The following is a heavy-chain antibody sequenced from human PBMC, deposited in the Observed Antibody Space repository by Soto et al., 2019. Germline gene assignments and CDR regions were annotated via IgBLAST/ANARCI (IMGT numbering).Heavy chain of an antibody. CDR2: ISSDGGNK. J-gene: IGHJ4*02. V-gene: IGHV3-30*18. D-gene: IGHD6-13*01. CDR3: AKDGGAAGTFDY. Sequence: QVQLVESGGGVVQPGRSLRLSCAASGFSFSNYGMQWVRQAPDKGLEWVAVISSDGGNKFYGDSVKGRFTISRDNSRNTLYLQMNSLRGEVTAVYYCAKDGGAAGTFDYWGQGTLVTVSS. CDR1: GFSFSNYG.